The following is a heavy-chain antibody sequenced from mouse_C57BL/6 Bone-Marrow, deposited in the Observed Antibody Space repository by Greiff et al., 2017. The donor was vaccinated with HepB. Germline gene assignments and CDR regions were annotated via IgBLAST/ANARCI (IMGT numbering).Heavy chain of an antibody. V-gene: IGHV5-16*01. D-gene: IGHD1-1*01. Sequence: EVKVVESEGGLVQPGSSMKLSCTASGFTFSDYYMAWVRQVPEKGLEWVANTNYDGSSTYYLDSLKSRFIISRDNAKNILYLQMSSLKSEDTATYYCAREDGLLRAYFDYWGQGTTLTVSS. CDR3: AREDGLLRAYFDY. J-gene: IGHJ2*01. CDR1: GFTFSDYY. CDR2: TNYDGSST.